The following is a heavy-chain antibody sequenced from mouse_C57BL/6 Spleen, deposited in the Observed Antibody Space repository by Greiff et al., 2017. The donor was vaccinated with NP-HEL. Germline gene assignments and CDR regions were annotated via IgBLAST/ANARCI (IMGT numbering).Heavy chain of an antibody. CDR1: GFTFSDYY. CDR3: AGDSSGSLDY. CDR2: ISNGGGST. V-gene: IGHV5-12*01. J-gene: IGHJ2*01. D-gene: IGHD3-2*02. Sequence: EVKLMESGGGLVQPGGSLKLSCAASGFTFSDYYMYWVRQTPEKRLEWVAYISNGGGSTYYPDTVKGRFTISRDNAKNTLYLQMSRLKSEDTAMYYCAGDSSGSLDYWGQGTTLTVSS.